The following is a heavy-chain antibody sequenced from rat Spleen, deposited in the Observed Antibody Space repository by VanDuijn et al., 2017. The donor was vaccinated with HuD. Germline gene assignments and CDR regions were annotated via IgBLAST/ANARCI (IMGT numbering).Heavy chain of an antibody. CDR3: VRHVDY. V-gene: IGHV5-31*01. CDR2: ISTGGGNT. CDR1: GFTFNYYW. J-gene: IGHJ2*01. Sequence: EVQLVESGGGLVQPGRSLKISCVASGFTFNYYWMTWIRQAPGKGLEWVASISTGGGNTYYRDFVKGRFTISRDNAKSTLYLQMDSLRSEDTATYYCVRHVDYWGQGVTVTVSS.